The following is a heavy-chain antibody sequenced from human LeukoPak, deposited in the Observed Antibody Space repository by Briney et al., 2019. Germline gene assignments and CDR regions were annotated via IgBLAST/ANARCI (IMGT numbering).Heavy chain of an antibody. CDR2: IYYSGST. V-gene: IGHV4-30-4*01. D-gene: IGHD1-7*01. CDR3: ARVEAMELFDY. Sequence: TLSLTCTVSGGSISSGDYYWSWIRQPPGRGLEWIGYIYYSGSTYYNPSLKSRVTISVATSKNQFSLKLSSVTAADTAVYYCARVEAMELFDYWGQGTLVTVSS. J-gene: IGHJ4*02. CDR1: GGSISSGDYY.